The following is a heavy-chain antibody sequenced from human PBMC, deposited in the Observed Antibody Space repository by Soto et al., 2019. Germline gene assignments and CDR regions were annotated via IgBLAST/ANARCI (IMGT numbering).Heavy chain of an antibody. V-gene: IGHV1-69*06. CDR1: GGTFSSYA. D-gene: IGHD3-22*01. Sequence: ASVKVSCKASGGTFSSYAISWVRQAPGQGLEWMGGIIPIFGTANYAQKFQGRVTITADKSTSTAYMELSSLRSEDTAVYYCARADDSSGYYLPFDYWGQGTLVTVSS. CDR2: IIPIFGTA. CDR3: ARADDSSGYYLPFDY. J-gene: IGHJ4*02.